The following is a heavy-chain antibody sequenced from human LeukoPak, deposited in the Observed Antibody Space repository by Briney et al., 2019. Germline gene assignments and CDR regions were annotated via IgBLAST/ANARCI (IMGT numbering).Heavy chain of an antibody. D-gene: IGHD2-21*02. Sequence: PGGSLRLSCAASGFTFSSYAMSWVRQAPGKGLEWVAFIRYDGSNKYYADSVKGRFTISRDNSKNTLYLQMNSLRAEDTAVYYCTYCGGDCYSWFDPWGQGTLVTVSS. CDR2: IRYDGSNK. V-gene: IGHV3-30*02. CDR3: TYCGGDCYSWFDP. CDR1: GFTFSSYA. J-gene: IGHJ5*02.